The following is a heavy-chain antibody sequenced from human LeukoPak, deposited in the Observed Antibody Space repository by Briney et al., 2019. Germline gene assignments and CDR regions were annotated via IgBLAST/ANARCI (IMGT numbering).Heavy chain of an antibody. CDR2: ISAYNGNT. V-gene: IGHV1-18*01. Sequence: GASVKVSCKASGYTFTSYGISWVRQAPGQGLEWMGWISAYNGNTNYAQKLQGRVTMTTDTSTSTAYMELRSLRSDDTAVYYCARDLRVYSNYFDAFDIWGQGTMVTVSS. J-gene: IGHJ3*02. CDR1: GYTFTSYG. CDR3: ARDLRVYSNYFDAFDI. D-gene: IGHD4-11*01.